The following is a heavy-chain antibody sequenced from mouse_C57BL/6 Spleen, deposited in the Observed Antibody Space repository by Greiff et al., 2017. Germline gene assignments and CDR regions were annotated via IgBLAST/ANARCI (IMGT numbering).Heavy chain of an antibody. V-gene: IGHV1-53*01. Sequence: QVQLQQPGPELVKPGASVKLSCKASGYTFTSYWMHWVKQRPGQGLEWIGNINPSNGGTNYNEKFKTKATLTVDKSSSTAYMQLSSLTSEDSAVYYCARHDGYYGYFDGWGTGTTVTVSS. CDR1: GYTFTSYW. CDR2: INPSNGGT. D-gene: IGHD2-3*01. J-gene: IGHJ1*03. CDR3: ARHDGYYGYFDG.